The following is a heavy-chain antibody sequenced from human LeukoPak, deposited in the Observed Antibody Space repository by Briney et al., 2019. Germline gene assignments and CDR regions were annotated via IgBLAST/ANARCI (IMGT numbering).Heavy chain of an antibody. Sequence: GGSLRLSCAASGFTFSSYAMSWVRQAPGKGLEWVSSISSSSSYIYYADSVKGRFTISRDNAKNSLYLQMNSLRAEDTAVYYCARDTIFGVVIIPEGAFGIWGQGTMVTVSS. D-gene: IGHD3-3*01. CDR3: ARDTIFGVVIIPEGAFGI. CDR1: GFTFSSYA. V-gene: IGHV3-21*01. CDR2: ISSSSSYI. J-gene: IGHJ3*02.